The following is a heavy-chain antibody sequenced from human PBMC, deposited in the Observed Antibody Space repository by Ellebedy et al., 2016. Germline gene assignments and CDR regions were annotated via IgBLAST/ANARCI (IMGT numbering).Heavy chain of an antibody. CDR2: IKQDGSDE. J-gene: IGHJ4*02. CDR1: QVSFSGSW. D-gene: IGHD1-26*01. Sequence: GESLKISCVGYQVSFSGSWMSWLRQAPGKALEWVANIKQDGSDEYYVDSVKGRFTISRDNAKNSLYLQMNSLRAEDTALYYCAKGMWGELLFRPFDYWGQGTLVTVSS. V-gene: IGHV3-7*03. CDR3: AKGMWGELLFRPFDY.